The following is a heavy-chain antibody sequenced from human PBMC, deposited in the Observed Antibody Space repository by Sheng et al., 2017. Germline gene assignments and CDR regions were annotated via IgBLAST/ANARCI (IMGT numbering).Heavy chain of an antibody. Sequence: QVQLQESGPGLVKPSQTLSLTCAVSGGSISSGGYSWSWIRQPPGKGLEWIGYIYYSGSTYYNPSLKSRVTISVDTSKNQFSLKLSSVTAADTAVYYCARADDYGDCLDYWGQGTLVTVS. CDR2: IYYSGST. CDR1: GGSISSGGYS. D-gene: IGHD4-17*01. J-gene: IGHJ4*02. V-gene: IGHV4-30-4*07. CDR3: ARADDYGDCLDY.